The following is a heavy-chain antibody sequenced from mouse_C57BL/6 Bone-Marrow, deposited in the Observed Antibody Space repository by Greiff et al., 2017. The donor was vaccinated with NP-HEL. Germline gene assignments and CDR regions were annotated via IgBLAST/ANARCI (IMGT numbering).Heavy chain of an antibody. V-gene: IGHV1-74*01. CDR2: IHPSDSDT. CDR1: GYTFTSYW. Sequence: QVQLQQSGAELVKPGASVKVSCKATGYTFTSYWMHWVKQRPGQGLEWIGRIHPSDSDTNYNQKFKGKATLTVDKSSSTAYMQLSSLTSEDSAVYYCAMTTVVATATGTENFDVWGTGTTVTVSS. J-gene: IGHJ1*03. D-gene: IGHD1-1*01. CDR3: AMTTVVATATGTENFDV.